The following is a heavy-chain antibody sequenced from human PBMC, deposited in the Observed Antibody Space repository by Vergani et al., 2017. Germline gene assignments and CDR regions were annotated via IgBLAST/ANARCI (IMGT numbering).Heavy chain of an antibody. Sequence: QVQLQESGPGLVKPSQTLSLTCTVSGGSISSGGCYWSWIRQPPGKGLEWIGYIDYSGSTYYNPALKSRVTISGDTSQTQFSLNLSSVTAADTAVYYCARXRDTAMGYYYYMDVWGKGP. V-gene: IGHV4-31*03. J-gene: IGHJ6*03. CDR2: IDYSGST. CDR3: ARXRDTAMGYYYYMDV. D-gene: IGHD5-18*01. CDR1: GGSISSGGCY.